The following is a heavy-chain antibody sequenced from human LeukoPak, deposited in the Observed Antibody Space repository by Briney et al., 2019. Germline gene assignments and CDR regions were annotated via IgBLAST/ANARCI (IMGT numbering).Heavy chain of an antibody. V-gene: IGHV3-30*04. CDR2: ISYDGSNK. CDR3: ARDPSLYCSSTSCYALHFDY. CDR1: GFTFSSYA. D-gene: IGHD2-2*01. J-gene: IGHJ4*02. Sequence: GGSLSLSCAASGFTFSSYAMHWVRQAPGKGLEWVAVISYDGSNKYYADSVKGRFTISRDNSKNTLYLQMNSLRAEDTAVYYCARDPSLYCSSTSCYALHFDYWGQGTLVTVSS.